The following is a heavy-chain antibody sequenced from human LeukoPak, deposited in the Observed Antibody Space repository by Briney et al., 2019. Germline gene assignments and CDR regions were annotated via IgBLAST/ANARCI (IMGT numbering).Heavy chain of an antibody. D-gene: IGHD3-10*01. CDR2: ISAYNGNT. J-gene: IGHJ4*02. V-gene: IGHV1-18*01. Sequence: ASVKVSCKASGYTFTSYGISWVRQAPGQGLESMGWISAYNGNTNYAQKLQGRVTMTTDTSTSTAYMELRSLRSDDTAVYYCARGSKLLWFGDPPDLWGQGTLVTVSS. CDR1: GYTFTSYG. CDR3: ARGSKLLWFGDPPDL.